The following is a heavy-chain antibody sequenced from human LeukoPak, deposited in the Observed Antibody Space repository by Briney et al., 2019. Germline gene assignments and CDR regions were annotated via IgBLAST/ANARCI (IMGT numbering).Heavy chain of an antibody. J-gene: IGHJ3*02. D-gene: IGHD4-23*01. CDR2: IYTYNVHT. Sequence: ALVKVSCKASGGTFSSYAISWVRQAPGRGLEWIGWIYTYNVHTNYAQNLQGRVTMTTDTSTSTAYMELRSLTSDDTALYYCARADDYGGNPGAFDIWGQGTMVTVSS. CDR3: ARADDYGGNPGAFDI. V-gene: IGHV1-18*01. CDR1: GGTFSSYA.